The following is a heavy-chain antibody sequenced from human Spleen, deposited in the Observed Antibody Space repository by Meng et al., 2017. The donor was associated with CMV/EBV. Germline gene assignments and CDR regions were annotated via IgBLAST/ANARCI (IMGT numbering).Heavy chain of an antibody. V-gene: IGHV3-30*02. Sequence: GGSLRLSCAASGFTFSSYGMHWVRQAPGKGLEWVAVIWYDGSNKYYADSVKGRFTISRDNSKNTLYLQMNSLRAEDTAVYYCAKSWDDSSGYYDYWGQGTLVTVSS. D-gene: IGHD3-22*01. CDR3: AKSWDDSSGYYDY. J-gene: IGHJ4*02. CDR2: IWYDGSNK. CDR1: GFTFSSYG.